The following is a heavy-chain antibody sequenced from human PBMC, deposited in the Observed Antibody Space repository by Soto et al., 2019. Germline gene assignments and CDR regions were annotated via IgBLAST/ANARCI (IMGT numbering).Heavy chain of an antibody. Sequence: EVQLVESGGGLVQPGESLRLSCAASGFTFSYYWMHWVRQAPGKGLVWVSRIHSDGSSTTYADSVKGRFTISRDNARKTVYLQMNSLRVEDTAVYYFARGVRGAFDTWGQATVVTVSS. CDR1: GFTFSYYW. V-gene: IGHV3-74*01. CDR2: IHSDGSST. J-gene: IGHJ3*02. CDR3: ARGVRGAFDT.